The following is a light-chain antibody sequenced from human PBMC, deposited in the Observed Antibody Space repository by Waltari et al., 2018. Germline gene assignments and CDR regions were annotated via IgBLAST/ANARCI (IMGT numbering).Light chain of an antibody. CDR1: QSVSSN. CDR2: DAS. J-gene: IGKJ5*01. CDR3: QQYNRWPPIT. V-gene: IGKV3-15*01. Sequence: EIVMTQSPATLSVSPGDTSTLSCRASQSVSSNVAWYQKKPGQAPSLLIYDASTRATSIPAKFRGSGSGTEFTLTISSLQSEDFAVYYCQQYNRWPPITFGHGTRLEIK.